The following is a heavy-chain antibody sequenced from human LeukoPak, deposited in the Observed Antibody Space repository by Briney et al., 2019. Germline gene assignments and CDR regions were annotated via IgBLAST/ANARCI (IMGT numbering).Heavy chain of an antibody. CDR2: IYYSGST. Sequence: SETLSLTCAVYGGSFSGYYWSWIRQPPGKGLEWIGSIYYSGSTYYNPSLKSRVTISVDTSKNHFSLTLSSVTAADTAVYYCARFGGPHAFDIWGQGTMVTVSS. D-gene: IGHD3-3*01. V-gene: IGHV4-34*01. J-gene: IGHJ3*02. CDR1: GGSFSGYY. CDR3: ARFGGPHAFDI.